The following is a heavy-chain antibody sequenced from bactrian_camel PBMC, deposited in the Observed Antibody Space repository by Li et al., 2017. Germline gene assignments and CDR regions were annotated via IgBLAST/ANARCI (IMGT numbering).Heavy chain of an antibody. CDR1: GFTFTDFG. V-gene: IGHV3S40*01. D-gene: IGHD4*01. Sequence: DVQLVESGGGLVQPGGSLRLSCAASGFTFTDFGMSWVRQAPGKGLEWVSAINSDASSTYYRDSVKGRFTVSRDNAKNTLYLRLNSLKTEDTAMYYCAKVLATYSHYGGEYNYWGQGTQVTVS. J-gene: IGHJ4*01. CDR3: AKVLATYSHYGGEYNY. CDR2: INSDASST.